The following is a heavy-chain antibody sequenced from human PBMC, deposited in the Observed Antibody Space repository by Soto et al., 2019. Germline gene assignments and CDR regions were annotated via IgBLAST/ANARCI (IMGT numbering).Heavy chain of an antibody. Sequence: GASVKVSCKASGGTFSSYAISWVRQAPGQGLEWMGGIIPIFGTANYAQKFQGRVTITADESTSTAYMELSSLRSEDTAVYYCARSVSGWYYYYGMDVWGQGTTVTVSS. CDR2: IIPIFGTA. CDR1: GGTFSSYA. D-gene: IGHD6-19*01. J-gene: IGHJ6*02. CDR3: ARSVSGWYYYYGMDV. V-gene: IGHV1-69*13.